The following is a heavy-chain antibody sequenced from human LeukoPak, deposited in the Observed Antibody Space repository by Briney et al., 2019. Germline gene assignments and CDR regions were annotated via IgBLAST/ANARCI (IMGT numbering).Heavy chain of an antibody. CDR1: GGSISSSSYY. CDR2: IYYSGST. Sequence: SETLSLTCTVSGGSISSSSYYWGWIRQPPGKGLEWIGSIYYSGSTYYNPSLKSRVTISVDTSKNQFSLKLSSVTAADTAVYYCASTYSSGWGFKAVAYWGQGTLVTVSS. CDR3: ASTYSSGWGFKAVAY. V-gene: IGHV4-39*01. D-gene: IGHD6-19*01. J-gene: IGHJ4*02.